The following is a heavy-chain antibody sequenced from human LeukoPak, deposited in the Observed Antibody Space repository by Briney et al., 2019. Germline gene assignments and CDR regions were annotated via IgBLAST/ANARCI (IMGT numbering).Heavy chain of an antibody. J-gene: IGHJ6*02. CDR3: ARSKGYQGYYYYGMDA. Sequence: PSETLSLTCTVSGGSISSYYWSWIRQPPGKGLEWIGYIYYSRSTNYNPSLKSRVTISVDTSKNQFSLKLSSVTAADTAVYYCARSKGYQGYYYYGMDAWGQGTTVTVSS. D-gene: IGHD3-16*02. CDR2: IYYSRST. CDR1: GGSISSYY. V-gene: IGHV4-59*01.